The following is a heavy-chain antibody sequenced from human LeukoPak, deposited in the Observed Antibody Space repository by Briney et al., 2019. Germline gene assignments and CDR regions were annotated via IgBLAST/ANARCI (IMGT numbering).Heavy chain of an antibody. D-gene: IGHD6-13*01. CDR3: ARRRQQLGFDY. CDR1: GFTVSSNY. J-gene: IGHJ4*02. CDR2: IYSGGST. Sequence: PGGSLRLSCAASGFTVSSNYMSWVRQAPGKGLGWVSVIYSGGSTYYADSVKGRFTISRDNSKNTLYLQMNSLRAEDTAVYYCARRRQQLGFDYWGQGTLVTVSS. V-gene: IGHV3-66*02.